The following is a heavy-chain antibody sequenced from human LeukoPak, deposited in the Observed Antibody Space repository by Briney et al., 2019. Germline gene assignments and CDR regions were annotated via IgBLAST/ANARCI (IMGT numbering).Heavy chain of an antibody. J-gene: IGHJ4*02. V-gene: IGHV3-48*04. D-gene: IGHD3-16*01. CDR2: ISSTSSAI. CDR3: ARVIGSYGDSAY. CDR1: GFAFSSFS. Sequence: GGSLRLSCAASGFAFSSFSMNWVRQAPGKGLEWLSYISSTSSAIYYADSLKGRFTISRDNAKNSLYLQMDSLRAEDTAVYYCARVIGSYGDSAYWGQGTLVTVSS.